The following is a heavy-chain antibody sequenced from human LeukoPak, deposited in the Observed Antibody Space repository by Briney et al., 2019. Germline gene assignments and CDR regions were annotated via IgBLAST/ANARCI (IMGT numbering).Heavy chain of an antibody. CDR2: IYYSGST. D-gene: IGHD1-26*01. Sequence: SQTLSLTCTVSGGSISSGGYYWSWIRQHPGKGLEWIGYIYYSGSTYYNPSLKSRVTISVDTSKNQFSLKLSSVTAADTAVYYCAREKSAGASDFDYWGQGTLVTVSS. CDR3: AREKSAGASDFDY. J-gene: IGHJ4*02. CDR1: GGSISSGGYY. V-gene: IGHV4-31*03.